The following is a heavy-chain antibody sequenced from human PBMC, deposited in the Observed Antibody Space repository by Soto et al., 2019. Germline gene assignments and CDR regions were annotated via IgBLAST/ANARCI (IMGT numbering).Heavy chain of an antibody. J-gene: IGHJ5*02. CDR3: ARVSLRFNWFDP. Sequence: SETLSLTCTVSGGSISSGGYHWSWIRQHPGKGLEWIGYIYYSGSTYYNPSLKSRVTISVDTSKKQFSLKLSSVTAADTAVYYCARVSLRFNWFDPWAQGTLVTVSS. CDR1: GGSISSGGYH. V-gene: IGHV4-31*03. D-gene: IGHD5-12*01. CDR2: IYYSGST.